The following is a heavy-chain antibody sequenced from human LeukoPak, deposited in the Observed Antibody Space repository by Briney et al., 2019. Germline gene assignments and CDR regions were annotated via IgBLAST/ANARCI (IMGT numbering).Heavy chain of an antibody. CDR2: LSYDGSDK. V-gene: IGHV3-30*18. CDR3: AKDRSYYGAGSFFEY. D-gene: IGHD3-10*01. CDR1: GFTFNTYG. J-gene: IGHJ4*02. Sequence: PGGSLRLSCAASGFTFNTYGMHWXRQAPGKGLEWVAXLSYDGSDKWYTDSVKGRFTISRDNSENTVYLQMNSLRTEDTAVYYCAKDRSYYGAGSFFEYWGQGTLVTVSS.